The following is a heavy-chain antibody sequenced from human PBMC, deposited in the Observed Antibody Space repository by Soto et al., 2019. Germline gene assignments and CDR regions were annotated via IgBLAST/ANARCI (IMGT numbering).Heavy chain of an antibody. CDR3: ARDGNFALRGYSFGFDF. Sequence: QVQLVQSGAEVKKPGASVRVSCEASGYRFTTHYIHWVRQAPGQGLEWMGRMNVGTGGTTYAHKFQGRVTMTRDTSIRTAYLEVSSVKSDDTAMYYCARDGNFALRGYSFGFDFWGQGTLVPVSS. V-gene: IGHV1-2*06. D-gene: IGHD5-18*01. J-gene: IGHJ4*02. CDR1: GYRFTTHY. CDR2: MNVGTGGT.